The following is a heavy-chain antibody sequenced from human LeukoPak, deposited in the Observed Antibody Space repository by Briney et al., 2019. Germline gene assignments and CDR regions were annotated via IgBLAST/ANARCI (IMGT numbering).Heavy chain of an antibody. CDR1: GGSISSYY. CDR2: IYYSGST. J-gene: IGHJ6*03. CDR3: ARGGGSYTYYFYYMDV. Sequence: SETLSLTCTVSGGSISSYYWSWLRQPPGKGLGWIGYIYYSGSTNYNPSLKSRVTISVDTSKNQFSLKLSSVTAADTAVYYCARGGGSYTYYFYYMDVWGKGTTVTVSS. D-gene: IGHD1-26*01. V-gene: IGHV4-59*12.